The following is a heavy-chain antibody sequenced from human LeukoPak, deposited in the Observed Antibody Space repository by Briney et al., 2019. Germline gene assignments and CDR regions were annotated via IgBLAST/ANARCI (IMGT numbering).Heavy chain of an antibody. CDR1: GGSISSGGYY. CDR2: IYYSGST. V-gene: IGHV4-31*03. J-gene: IGHJ3*01. CDR3: ARDRTPSTVVTIYAFDV. Sequence: SQTLSLTCTVSGGSISSGGYYWSWIRQHPGEGLEWIGYIYYSGSTYYNPSLKSRVTISVDTSKNQFSLKLSSVTAADTAVYYCARDRTPSTVVTIYAFDVWGQGTMVTVSS. D-gene: IGHD4-23*01.